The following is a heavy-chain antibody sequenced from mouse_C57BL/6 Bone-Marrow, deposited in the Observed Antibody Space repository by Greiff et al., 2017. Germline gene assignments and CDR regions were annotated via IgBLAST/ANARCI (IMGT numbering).Heavy chain of an antibody. CDR2: ISSGSSTI. CDR3: ARPGWAWFAY. D-gene: IGHD3-1*01. CDR1: GFTFSDYG. Sequence: EVQRVESGGGLVKPGGSLKLSCAASGFTFSDYGMHWVRQAPEKGLEWVAYISSGSSTIYYADTVKGRFTISRDNAKNTLFLQMTSVRSEDTAMYYCARPGWAWFAYWGQGTLVTVSA. V-gene: IGHV5-17*01. J-gene: IGHJ3*01.